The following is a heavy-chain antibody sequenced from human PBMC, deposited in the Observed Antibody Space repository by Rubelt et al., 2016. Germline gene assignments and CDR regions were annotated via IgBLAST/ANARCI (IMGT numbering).Heavy chain of an antibody. CDR3: ARDDVATSYFDY. Sequence: QVQLVQSGAEVKKPGASVKVSCKASGYTFTSYGVSWVRQAPGQGFEWMGWISAYNGNTNYAQKFQGRVTMTTDTSTSTAYMELSSLRYEDTAVYYCARDDVATSYFDYWGQGTLVTVSS. D-gene: IGHD5-12*01. CDR2: ISAYNGNT. J-gene: IGHJ4*02. V-gene: IGHV1-18*01. CDR1: GYTFTSYG.